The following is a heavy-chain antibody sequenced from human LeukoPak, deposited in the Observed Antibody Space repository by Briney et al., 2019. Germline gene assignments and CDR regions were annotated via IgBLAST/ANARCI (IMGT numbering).Heavy chain of an antibody. J-gene: IGHJ3*02. CDR3: ARAFSGSYSCDAFDI. Sequence: PGGSLRLSCAVSGFTFSSYVMSWVRQAPGKGLEWVSAISGSGGSTYYADSVKGRFTISRDNAKNSLYLQMNSLRAEDTAVYYCARAFSGSYSCDAFDIWGQGTMVTVSS. V-gene: IGHV3-23*01. CDR1: GFTFSSYV. CDR2: ISGSGGST. D-gene: IGHD1-26*01.